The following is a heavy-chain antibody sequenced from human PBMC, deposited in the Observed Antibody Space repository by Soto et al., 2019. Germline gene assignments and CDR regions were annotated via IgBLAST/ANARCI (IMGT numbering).Heavy chain of an antibody. V-gene: IGHV1-69*13. CDR3: ARGRDYYDSSGYPTYYFDY. Sequence: ASVKVSCKASGGTFSSYAISWVRQAPGQGLEWMGGIIPIFGTANYAQKFQGRVTITADESTSTAYMELSSLRSEDTAVYYCARGRDYYDSSGYPTYYFDYWGQGTLVTVSS. J-gene: IGHJ4*02. CDR1: GGTFSSYA. D-gene: IGHD3-22*01. CDR2: IIPIFGTA.